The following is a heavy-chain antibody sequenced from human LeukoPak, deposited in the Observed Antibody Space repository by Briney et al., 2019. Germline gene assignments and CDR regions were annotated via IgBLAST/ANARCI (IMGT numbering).Heavy chain of an antibody. V-gene: IGHV4-4*07. D-gene: IGHD6-13*01. CDR1: GGSISSYY. J-gene: IGHJ4*02. CDR2: IYSTGST. Sequence: SSETLSLTCTVSGGSISSYYWSWPRQPAGKGLEWIGRIYSTGSTNYNPSLKSRVTMSVDTSKNQFSLRLRSVTAADTAVYYCARQIASAGTAGFDFWGQGALVTVSS. CDR3: ARQIASAGTAGFDF.